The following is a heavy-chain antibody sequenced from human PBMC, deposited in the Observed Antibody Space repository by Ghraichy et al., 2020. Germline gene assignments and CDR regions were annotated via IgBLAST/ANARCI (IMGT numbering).Heavy chain of an antibody. Sequence: SQTLALTCNVSGGSVSRGSYYWSWIRQPPGKGLEYIGYVYNTGSTYYNPSLKSRITMSVDPSKNHFSLNLHTVTDADTAGYYCARGAATTTPFDYWGLGTLVTVSS. J-gene: IGHJ4*02. V-gene: IGHV4-61*03. CDR1: GGSVSRGSYY. CDR2: VYNTGST. D-gene: IGHD2-15*01. CDR3: ARGAATTTPFDY.